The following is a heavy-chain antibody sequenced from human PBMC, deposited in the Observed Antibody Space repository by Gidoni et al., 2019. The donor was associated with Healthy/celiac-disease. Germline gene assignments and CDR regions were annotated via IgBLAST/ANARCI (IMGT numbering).Heavy chain of an antibody. CDR2: ISSSGSTI. D-gene: IGHD3-22*01. J-gene: IGHJ6*02. CDR3: ARDTHPNYYDSSGYYRNYYYGMDV. CDR1: GFTFSDSY. V-gene: IGHV3-11*01. Sequence: QVQLVESGGGLVKPGGSLRLSCASSGFTFSDSYLTCIRQAPGKGLEWVSYISSSGSTIYYADSVKGRFTISRDNAKNSLYLQMNSLRAEDTAVYYCARDTHPNYYDSSGYYRNYYYGMDVWGQGTTVTVSS.